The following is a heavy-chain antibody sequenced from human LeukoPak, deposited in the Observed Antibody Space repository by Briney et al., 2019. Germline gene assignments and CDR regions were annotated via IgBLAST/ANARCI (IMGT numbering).Heavy chain of an antibody. V-gene: IGHV4-34*01. D-gene: IGHD3-22*01. CDR3: ARLYYDSSGYYYRDYYYGMDV. CDR1: GGSISSYH. CDR2: INHSGST. Sequence: SETLSLTCTVSGGSISSYHWSWIRQPPGKGLEWIGEINHSGSTNYNPSLKSRVTISVDTSKNQFSLKLSSVTAADTAVYYCARLYYDSSGYYYRDYYYGMDVWGQGTTVTVSS. J-gene: IGHJ6*02.